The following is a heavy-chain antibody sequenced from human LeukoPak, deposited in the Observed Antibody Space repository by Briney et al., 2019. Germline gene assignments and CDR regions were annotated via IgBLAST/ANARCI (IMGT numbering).Heavy chain of an antibody. Sequence: PGGSLRLSCAASGFTFSNYAMSWVRQAPGKGLEWVSSISGRDRTYYADSVKGRFTISRDNSKNTVSLQMNSLRAEDTAVYYCAKEYDSSGYYFDYWGQGTLVTVSS. CDR1: GFTFSNYA. D-gene: IGHD3-22*01. CDR2: ISGRDRT. V-gene: IGHV3-23*01. CDR3: AKEYDSSGYYFDY. J-gene: IGHJ4*02.